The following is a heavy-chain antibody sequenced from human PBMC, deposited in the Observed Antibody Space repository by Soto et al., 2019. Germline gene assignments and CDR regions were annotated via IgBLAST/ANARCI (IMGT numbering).Heavy chain of an antibody. CDR3: ARDLALPVDTAQKFDY. J-gene: IGHJ4*02. CDR2: ISAYNGNT. CDR1: GYTFTSYG. Sequence: QVQLVQSGAEVKKPGASVKVSCKASGYTFTSYGISWVRQAPGQGLEWMGWISAYNGNTKYAQKLQGRVTMTTDTSTSTAYMELRSRRPDDTAVYYCARDLALPVDTAQKFDYWGQGTLVTVSS. V-gene: IGHV1-18*01. D-gene: IGHD5-18*01.